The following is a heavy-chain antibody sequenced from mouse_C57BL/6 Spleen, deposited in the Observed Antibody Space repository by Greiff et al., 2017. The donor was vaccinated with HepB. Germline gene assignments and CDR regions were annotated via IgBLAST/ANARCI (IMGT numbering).Heavy chain of an antibody. CDR1: GYSITSGYY. CDR2: ISYDGSN. V-gene: IGHV3-6*01. J-gene: IGHJ4*01. CDR3: AKAGMDY. Sequence: EVQLVESGPGLVKPSQSLSLTCSVTGYSITSGYYWNWIRQFPGNKLEWMGYISYDGSNNYNPSLKNRISITRDTSKNQFFLKLNSVTTEDTATYYCAKAGMDYWGQGTSVTVSS.